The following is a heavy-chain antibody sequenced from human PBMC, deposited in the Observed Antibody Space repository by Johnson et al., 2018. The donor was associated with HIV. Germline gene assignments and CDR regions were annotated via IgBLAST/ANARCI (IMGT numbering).Heavy chain of an antibody. Sequence: VQLVESGGGLIQPGGSLRLSCAASGFTVSSNYMSWVRQAPGTGLVWVSIMYSGGSTYYADSVSGRCTISRDNSKNTLYLQMTSLRAEDTAVYYCVRGLLWFGELLEAFDIWGQGTMVTVSS. CDR2: MYSGGST. V-gene: IGHV3-53*01. D-gene: IGHD3-10*01. CDR1: GFTVSSNY. CDR3: VRGLLWFGELLEAFDI. J-gene: IGHJ3*02.